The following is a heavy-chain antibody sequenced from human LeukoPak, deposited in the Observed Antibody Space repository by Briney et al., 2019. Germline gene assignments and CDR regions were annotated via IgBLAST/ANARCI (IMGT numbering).Heavy chain of an antibody. CDR2: ISSSSSII. Sequence: PGGSLRLSCAASGFTLSTYSMNWVRQAPGKGLEWISYISSSSSIIYYADSVKGRFTISRDNAQQSLYLQMSSLRDEDTAVYYCARGRGAAAGTRIFDYWGQGTLVTVSS. V-gene: IGHV3-48*02. D-gene: IGHD6-13*01. CDR1: GFTLSTYS. J-gene: IGHJ4*02. CDR3: ARGRGAAAGTRIFDY.